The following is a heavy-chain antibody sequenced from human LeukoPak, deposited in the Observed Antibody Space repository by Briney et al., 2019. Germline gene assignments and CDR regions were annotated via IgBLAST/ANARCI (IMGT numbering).Heavy chain of an antibody. Sequence: HPSETLSLTCTVSGGSISSSSYYWGWIRQPPGKGLEWIGSIYYSGSTYYNPSLKSRVTISVDTSKNQFSLKLSSVTAADTAVYYCARDLKVRGAPHNWFDPWGQGTLVTVSS. J-gene: IGHJ5*02. CDR1: GGSISSSSYY. CDR2: IYYSGST. V-gene: IGHV4-39*02. CDR3: ARDLKVRGAPHNWFDP. D-gene: IGHD3-10*01.